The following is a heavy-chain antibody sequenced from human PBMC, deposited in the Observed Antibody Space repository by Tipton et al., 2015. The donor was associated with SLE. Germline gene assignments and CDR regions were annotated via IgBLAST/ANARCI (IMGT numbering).Heavy chain of an antibody. J-gene: IGHJ4*02. D-gene: IGHD2-21*02. V-gene: IGHV4-39*07. CDR1: GGSISSSSYY. Sequence: TLSLTCTVYGGSISSSSYYWGWIRQLPGKGLEWIGSIYYSGSTYYNPSLKSRVTISVDTSKNQFSLKLSSVTAADTAVYYCARRTGGVTLGYWGQGTLVTVSS. CDR2: IYYSGST. CDR3: ARRTGGVTLGY.